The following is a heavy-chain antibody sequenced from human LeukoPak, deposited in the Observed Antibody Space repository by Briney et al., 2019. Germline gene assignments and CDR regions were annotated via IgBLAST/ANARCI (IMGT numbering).Heavy chain of an antibody. Sequence: PGRSLRLSCAASGFTFSSYAMHWVRQAPGKGLEWVAVISYDGSNKYYADPVKGRFTISRDNSKNTLYLQMNSLRAEDTAVYYCARGLSGSYPWDAFDIWGQGTVVTVSS. CDR3: ARGLSGSYPWDAFDI. CDR2: ISYDGSNK. J-gene: IGHJ3*02. D-gene: IGHD3-10*01. CDR1: GFTFSSYA. V-gene: IGHV3-30*04.